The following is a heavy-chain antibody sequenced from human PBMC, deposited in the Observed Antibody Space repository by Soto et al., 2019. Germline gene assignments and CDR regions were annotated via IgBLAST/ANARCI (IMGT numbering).Heavy chain of an antibody. J-gene: IGHJ6*03. Sequence: GGSLRLSCAASGFTFSSYAMKWVRQAPGKGLEWVSLIGESGTPTYYADSVKGRFTISRDNSGNTLFLEMYSLRAEDTAVYYWAAAADYYYYYYMDGWGQGTTVTVSS. V-gene: IGHV3-23*01. D-gene: IGHD6-13*01. CDR3: AAAADYYYYYYMDG. CDR2: IGESGTPT. CDR1: GFTFSSYA.